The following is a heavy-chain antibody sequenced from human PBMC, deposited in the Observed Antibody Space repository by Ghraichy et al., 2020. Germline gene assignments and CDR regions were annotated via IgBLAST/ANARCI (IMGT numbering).Heavy chain of an antibody. CDR2: IDPSDSYI. CDR1: GYSFTNYW. CDR3: ARMSRLQATQYFYYYLDV. Sequence: GGSLRLSCQGSGYSFTNYWIGWVRQMPGKGLEWMGRIDPSDSYINYGPSFQCHVTISADTSISTTYLQWSSLMASDTAMYYCARMSRLQATQYFYYYLDVWGKGTTATVSS. D-gene: IGHD5-24*01. J-gene: IGHJ6*03. V-gene: IGHV5-10-1*01.